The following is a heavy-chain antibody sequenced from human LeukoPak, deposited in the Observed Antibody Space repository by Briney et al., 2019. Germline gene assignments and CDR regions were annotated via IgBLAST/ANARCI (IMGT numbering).Heavy chain of an antibody. D-gene: IGHD1-26*01. J-gene: IGHJ4*02. CDR2: VHLSGAS. CDR3: TRESGAFSPFGF. CDR1: GGSILTTNW. Sequence: SETLSLTCAVSGGSILTTNWWSWVRQPPGKGLEWIGEVHLSGASNYNPSLKSRVNMSIDKSKNQLSLELTSVTAADTAIYYCTRESGAFSPFGFWGQGTLVTVAS. V-gene: IGHV4-4*02.